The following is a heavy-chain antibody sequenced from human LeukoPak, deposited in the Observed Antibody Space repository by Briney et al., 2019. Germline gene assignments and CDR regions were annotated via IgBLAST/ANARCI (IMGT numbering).Heavy chain of an antibody. CDR3: ATPKGYCSGGSRPAPHYFDY. CDR2: ISGSGGST. J-gene: IGHJ4*02. CDR1: GFTFSSYA. V-gene: IGHV3-23*01. Sequence: GGSLRLSCAASGFTFSSYAMSWVRQAPGKGLEWVSAISGSGGSTYYADSVKGRFTISRDNSKNTLYLQMNSLRAEDTAVYYCATPKGYCSGGSRPAPHYFDYWGQGTLVTVSS. D-gene: IGHD2-15*01.